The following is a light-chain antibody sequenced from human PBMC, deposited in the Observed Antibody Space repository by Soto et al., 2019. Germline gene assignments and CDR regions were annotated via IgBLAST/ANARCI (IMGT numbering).Light chain of an antibody. J-gene: IGKJ1*01. CDR1: QSVSSSY. Sequence: EIVLTQSPGTLSLSPGERVTLSCRASQSVSSSYLAWYQQKPGQAPRLLIFGASRRATGIPDRFSGSGSGTDFTLTISSLQPEDFASYYCQQSYTTPWTFGQGTKVDIK. CDR2: GAS. CDR3: QQSYTTPWT. V-gene: IGKV3-20*01.